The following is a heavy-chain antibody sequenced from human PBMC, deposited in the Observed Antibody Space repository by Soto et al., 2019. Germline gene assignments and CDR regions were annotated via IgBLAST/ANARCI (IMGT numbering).Heavy chain of an antibody. Sequence: SETLSLTCAVYGGSFSGYYWSWIRQPPGKGLEWIGEINHSGSTNYNPSLKSRVTISVDTSKNQFSLKLSSVTAADTAVYYCARGGSGVMPYGSGSFFDYWGQGTLVTVSS. CDR2: INHSGST. CDR1: GGSFSGYY. V-gene: IGHV4-34*01. CDR3: ARGGSGVMPYGSGSFFDY. J-gene: IGHJ4*02. D-gene: IGHD3-10*01.